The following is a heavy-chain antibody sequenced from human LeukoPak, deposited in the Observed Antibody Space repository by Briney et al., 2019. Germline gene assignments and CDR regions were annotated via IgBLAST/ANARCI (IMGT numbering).Heavy chain of an antibody. CDR1: GFTFSSYS. CDR2: ISGSSSYI. V-gene: IGHV3-21*01. J-gene: IGHJ6*02. Sequence: GGSLRLSCAASGFTFSSYSMNWVRQAPGKGLEWVSSISGSSSYIYYADSVKGRFTISRDNAKNSLYLQMNSLRAEDTAVYYCARDVPRFLEWLALDYYYYYGMDVWGQGTTVTVSS. CDR3: ARDVPRFLEWLALDYYYYYGMDV. D-gene: IGHD3-3*01.